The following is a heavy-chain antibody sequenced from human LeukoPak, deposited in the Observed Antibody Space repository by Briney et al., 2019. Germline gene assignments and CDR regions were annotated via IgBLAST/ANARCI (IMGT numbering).Heavy chain of an antibody. V-gene: IGHV3-30*18. D-gene: IGHD6-19*01. CDR3: AKDRESSGWYPGGV. CDR2: ISYDGSNK. J-gene: IGHJ4*02. CDR1: GFTFSSYG. Sequence: GGSLRLSCAASGFTFSSYGMHWVRQAPGKGLEWVAVISYDGSNKYYADSVKGRFTISRDNSKNTLYLQMNSLRAEDTAVYYCAKDRESSGWYPGGVWGQGTLVTVSS.